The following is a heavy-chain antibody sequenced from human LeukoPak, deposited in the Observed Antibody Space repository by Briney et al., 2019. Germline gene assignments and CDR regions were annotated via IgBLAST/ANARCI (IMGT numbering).Heavy chain of an antibody. CDR1: GGSFSGYY. Sequence: KSSETLSLTCAVYGGSFSGYYWSWIRQPPGKGLEWIGEINHSGSTNYNPSLKSRVTISVDTSKNQFSLRLSSVTAADTAVYYCARGLGYCSGGSCYMDYDYWGQGTLVTVSS. D-gene: IGHD2-15*01. CDR2: INHSGST. CDR3: ARGLGYCSGGSCYMDYDY. J-gene: IGHJ4*02. V-gene: IGHV4-34*01.